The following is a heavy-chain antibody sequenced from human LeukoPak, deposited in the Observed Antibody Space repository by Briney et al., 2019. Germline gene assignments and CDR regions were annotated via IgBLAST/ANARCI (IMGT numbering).Heavy chain of an antibody. CDR1: GGSFRGYY. J-gene: IGHJ5*02. CDR2: INHRGST. V-gene: IGHV4-34*01. Sequence: SETLSLTCAVYGGSFRGYYWSWIRQPPGKGLEWIGEINHRGSTKYNPSLKSRVTISVDTSKNQFSLKLSSVTAADTVVYYCARGGQDIVLMVYRNWFDPWGQGTLVTVSS. CDR3: ARGGQDIVLMVYRNWFDP. D-gene: IGHD2-8*01.